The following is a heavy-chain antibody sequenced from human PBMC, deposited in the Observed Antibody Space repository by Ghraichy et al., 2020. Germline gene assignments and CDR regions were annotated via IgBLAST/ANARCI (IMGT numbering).Heavy chain of an antibody. V-gene: IGHV4-39*01. CDR2: IYYSGST. Sequence: SETLSLTCTVSGGSISSSSYYWGLIRQPPGKGLEWIGSIYYSGSTYYNPSLKSRVTISVDTSKNQFSLKLSSVTAADTAVYYCARLLRSLYYFDYWGQGTLVTVSS. CDR1: GGSISSSSYY. J-gene: IGHJ4*02. D-gene: IGHD3-3*01. CDR3: ARLLRSLYYFDY.